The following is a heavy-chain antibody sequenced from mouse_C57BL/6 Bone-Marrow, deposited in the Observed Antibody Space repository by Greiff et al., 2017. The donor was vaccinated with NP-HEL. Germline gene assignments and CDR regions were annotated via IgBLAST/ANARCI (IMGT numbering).Heavy chain of an antibody. CDR1: GYAFSSSW. CDR3: ARGYYGSSPWFAY. V-gene: IGHV1-82*01. D-gene: IGHD1-1*01. CDR2: IYPGDGDT. J-gene: IGHJ3*01. Sequence: VKLKQSGPELVKPGASVKISCKASGYAFSSSWMNWVKQRPGKGLEWIGRIYPGDGDTNYNGKFKGKATLTADKSSSTAYMQLSSLTSEDSAVYFCARGYYGSSPWFAYWGQGTLVTVSA.